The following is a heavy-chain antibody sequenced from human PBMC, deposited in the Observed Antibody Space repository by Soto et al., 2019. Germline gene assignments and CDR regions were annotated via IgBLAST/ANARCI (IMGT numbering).Heavy chain of an antibody. J-gene: IGHJ5*02. CDR1: GFTFSSYG. D-gene: IGHD3-3*01. Sequence: PGGSLRLSCAASGFTFSSYGMHWVRQAPGKGLEWVAVISYDGSNKYYADSVKGRFTISRDNSKNTLYLQMNSLRAEDTAVYYCAKVPLSYDFWSPISGWFDPWGQGTLVTVSS. V-gene: IGHV3-30*18. CDR3: AKVPLSYDFWSPISGWFDP. CDR2: ISYDGSNK.